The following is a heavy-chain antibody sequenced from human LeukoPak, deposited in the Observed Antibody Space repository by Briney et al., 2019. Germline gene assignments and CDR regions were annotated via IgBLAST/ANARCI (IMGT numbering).Heavy chain of an antibody. CDR3: AKGSVSMAGTPGDV. CDR1: GFTFSSYA. Sequence: GGSLRLSCAASGFTFSSYAMSWVRQAPGKGLEWVSAISGSGGYSTYYADSVKGRFTISRDNSKNTLFLQMNSLRAEDTAIYYCAKGSVSMAGTPGDVWGQGTTVTVSS. V-gene: IGHV3-23*01. J-gene: IGHJ6*02. CDR2: ISGSGGYST. D-gene: IGHD6-19*01.